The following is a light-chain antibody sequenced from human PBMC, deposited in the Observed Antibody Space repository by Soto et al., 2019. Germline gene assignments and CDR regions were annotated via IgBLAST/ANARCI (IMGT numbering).Light chain of an antibody. Sequence: DIQMTQSPSSLSASVGDRITITCRASQTISVYLNWYQHKPGKAPKVLIYAASSLQSGVPSRFSGSGSGTDFTLTISSLQPEDFATYYCQQSYSMSRTVGQGTKVDSK. CDR3: QQSYSMSRT. CDR2: AAS. CDR1: QTISVY. V-gene: IGKV1-39*01. J-gene: IGKJ1*01.